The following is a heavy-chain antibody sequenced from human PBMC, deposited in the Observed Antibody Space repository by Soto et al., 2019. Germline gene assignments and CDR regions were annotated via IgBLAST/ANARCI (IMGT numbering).Heavy chain of an antibody. Sequence: GGSLRLSCAASGFTFSSYAMHWVRQAPGKGLEYVSGIRGNGDPPFYADSVKGRFTISRDNSKNTLYLQMSSLSADDTAVYYCVKSRGGNNFDFFDWGQGALVTVS. CDR2: IRGNGDPP. CDR3: VKSRGGNNFDFFD. J-gene: IGHJ4*02. V-gene: IGHV3-64D*06. D-gene: IGHD5-12*01. CDR1: GFTFSSYA.